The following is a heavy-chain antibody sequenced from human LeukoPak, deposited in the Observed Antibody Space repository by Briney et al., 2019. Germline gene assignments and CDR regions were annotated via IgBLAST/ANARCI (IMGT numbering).Heavy chain of an antibody. Sequence: GGSLRLSCAASGFTFSSYAMSWVRQAPGKGLEWVSAISGSGGSTYYADSVKGRFTITRDNSKNTLYLQMNSLRAEDTAVYYCATYSSSWYEGSRWFDPWGQGTLVTVSS. D-gene: IGHD6-13*01. V-gene: IGHV3-23*01. J-gene: IGHJ5*02. CDR2: ISGSGGST. CDR3: ATYSSSWYEGSRWFDP. CDR1: GFTFSSYA.